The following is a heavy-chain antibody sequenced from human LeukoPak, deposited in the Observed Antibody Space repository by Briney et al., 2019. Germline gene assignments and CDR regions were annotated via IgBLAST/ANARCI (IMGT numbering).Heavy chain of an antibody. Sequence: SETLSLTCTVSGYSISSGYYWGWIRQPPGKGLEWIGSIYHSGSTYYNPSLKSRVTISVDTSKNQFSLKLSSVTAADTAVYYCASLPNYDSSGYHYWGQGTLVTVSS. CDR1: GYSISSGYY. J-gene: IGHJ4*02. D-gene: IGHD3-22*01. CDR2: IYHSGST. CDR3: ASLPNYDSSGYHY. V-gene: IGHV4-38-2*02.